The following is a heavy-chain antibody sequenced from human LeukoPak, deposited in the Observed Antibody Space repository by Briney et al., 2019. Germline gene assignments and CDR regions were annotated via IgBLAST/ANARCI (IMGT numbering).Heavy chain of an antibody. D-gene: IGHD4-17*01. J-gene: IGHJ5*02. CDR2: INPNSGGT. Sequence: ASVKVSCKASVYTYTGYYMHWVRQAPGQGLEWMGWINPNSGGTNYAQKFQGRVTMTRDTCISTAYMELSRLRSDDTAVYYCARGLRGVDNWFDPWGQGTLVTVSS. V-gene: IGHV1-2*02. CDR3: ARGLRGVDNWFDP. CDR1: VYTYTGYY.